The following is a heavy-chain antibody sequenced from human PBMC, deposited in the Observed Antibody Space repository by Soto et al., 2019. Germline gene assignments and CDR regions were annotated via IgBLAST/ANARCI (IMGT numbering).Heavy chain of an antibody. Sequence: VGSLRLSCAASGFPFSFYSMSWVRQAPGKGLEWISYITSTSSAINYADSVRGRFTISRDNAKNSLYLQMNSLRAEDTAVYYCARDAPPDDYWGQGTLVTVSS. CDR1: GFPFSFYS. CDR2: ITSTSSAI. J-gene: IGHJ4*02. CDR3: ARDAPPDDY. V-gene: IGHV3-48*01.